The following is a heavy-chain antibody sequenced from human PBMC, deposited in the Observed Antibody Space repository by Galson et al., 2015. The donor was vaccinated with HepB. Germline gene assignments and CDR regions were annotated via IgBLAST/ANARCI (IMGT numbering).Heavy chain of an antibody. J-gene: IGHJ3*02. Sequence: QSGAEVKKPGEFLRISCKGSGYSFTDYWIGWVRQMPGEGLEWMGIISPDASDIRYRPSFQGQVTISADKSISTAYLQWSSLKASDTAMYYCASGPLGSRDAFDIWGQGTMVTVSS. CDR2: ISPDASDI. CDR3: ASGPLGSRDAFDI. CDR1: GYSFTDYW. V-gene: IGHV5-51*03. D-gene: IGHD1-26*01.